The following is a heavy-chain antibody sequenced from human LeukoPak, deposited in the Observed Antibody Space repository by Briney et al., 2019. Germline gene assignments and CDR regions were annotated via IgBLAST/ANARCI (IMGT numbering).Heavy chain of an antibody. V-gene: IGHV4-59*01. J-gene: IGHJ4*02. CDR3: ARVLRGSSGYLFDY. CDR1: GGSISSYY. CDR2: IYYSGST. Sequence: SETLSLTCTVSGGSISSYYWSWIRQPPGKGLEWIGYIYYSGSTNYNPSLKSRVTISVDTSKNQFSLKLSSVTAADTAVYYCARVLRGSSGYLFDYWGQGTLVTVSS. D-gene: IGHD3-22*01.